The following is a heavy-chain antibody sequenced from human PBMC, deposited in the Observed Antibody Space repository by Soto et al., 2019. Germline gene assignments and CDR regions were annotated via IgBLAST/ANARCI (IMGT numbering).Heavy chain of an antibody. V-gene: IGHV1-18*01. D-gene: IGHD3-10*01. J-gene: IGHJ5*02. CDR1: GYNFTSYG. CDR3: ARARITMVRGVISSGSWFDP. CDR2: ISAYNGNT. Sequence: GASVKVSCKASGYNFTSYGISWVRQAPGQGLEWMGWISAYNGNTNYAQKVQGRVTMTTDTSTSTAYMELRSLRSDDTAVYYCARARITMVRGVISSGSWFDPWGQGTLVTVSS.